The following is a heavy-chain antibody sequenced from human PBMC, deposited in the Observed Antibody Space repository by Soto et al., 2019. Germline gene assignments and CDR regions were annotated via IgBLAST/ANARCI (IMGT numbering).Heavy chain of an antibody. Sequence: GASVKVSCKASGYTFTSYGISWVRQAPGQGLEWMGWISAYNGNTNYAQKLQGRVTMTTDTSTSTAHMELRSLRSDDTAVYYCARTYCSSTSCYYFDYWGQGTLVTVSS. CDR3: ARTYCSSTSCYYFDY. CDR2: ISAYNGNT. CDR1: GYTFTSYG. J-gene: IGHJ4*02. V-gene: IGHV1-18*04. D-gene: IGHD2-2*01.